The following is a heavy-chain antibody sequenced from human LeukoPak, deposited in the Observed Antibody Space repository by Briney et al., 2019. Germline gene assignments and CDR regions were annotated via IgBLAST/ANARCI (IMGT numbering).Heavy chain of an antibody. V-gene: IGHV5-51*01. D-gene: IGHD2-15*01. CDR2: IHPGDSDT. CDR1: GSSFIGFW. Sequence: GASLQISCQGSGSSFIGFWIGWVRQLPGKGLEWMGIIHPGDSDTRYSPSFQGHVTFSIDRSVNSAYLQWNSLKASDTAIYYCARTFCSGASCYSPYYFDFWGQGTQVTVSS. J-gene: IGHJ4*02. CDR3: ARTFCSGASCYSPYYFDF.